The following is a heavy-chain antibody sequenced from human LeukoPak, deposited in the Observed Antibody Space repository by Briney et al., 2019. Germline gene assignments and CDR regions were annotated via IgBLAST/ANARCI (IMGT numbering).Heavy chain of an antibody. CDR3: ASGLRYFDLYY. J-gene: IGHJ4*02. CDR2: VDHTGST. CDR1: DDSITMYY. V-gene: IGHV4-59*08. D-gene: IGHD3-9*01. Sequence: PSETLSLTCSVSDDSITMYYWTWIRQPPGKGLEWIGYVDHTGSTNYNPSPKSRVTISVDTSKNQFSLKLSSVTAADTAVYYCASGLRYFDLYYWGQGTLVTVSS.